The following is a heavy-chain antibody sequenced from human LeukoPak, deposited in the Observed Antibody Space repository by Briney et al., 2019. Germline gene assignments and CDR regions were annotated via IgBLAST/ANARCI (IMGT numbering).Heavy chain of an antibody. CDR1: GGSINNYY. Sequence: SETLSLTCTVSGGSINNYYWSWIRQPAGKGLEWIGLIYSSGSTSYNPSLKSRVTMSVDTSKKQFSLRLSSVTAADTAVYYCAREAGQLAPRGPPTDYWGQGTLVTVSS. J-gene: IGHJ4*02. D-gene: IGHD6-6*01. V-gene: IGHV4-4*07. CDR3: AREAGQLAPRGPPTDY. CDR2: IYSSGST.